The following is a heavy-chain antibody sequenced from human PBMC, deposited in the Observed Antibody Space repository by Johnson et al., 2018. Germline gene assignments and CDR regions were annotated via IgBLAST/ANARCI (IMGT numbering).Heavy chain of an antibody. CDR1: GFTFSSYG. D-gene: IGHD1-1*01. CDR3: ARVRQGTTGTTVSLFWYYYGMDV. Sequence: QVQLVESGGGVVQPGRSLRLSCAASGFTFSSYGMHWVRQAPGKGLEWVAVISYDGSNKYYAASVKGRFTISRDNSKNRLYLHMNSLRAEDTAVYYCARVRQGTTGTTVSLFWYYYGMDVWGQGTTVTVSS. CDR2: ISYDGSNK. V-gene: IGHV3-30*03. J-gene: IGHJ6*02.